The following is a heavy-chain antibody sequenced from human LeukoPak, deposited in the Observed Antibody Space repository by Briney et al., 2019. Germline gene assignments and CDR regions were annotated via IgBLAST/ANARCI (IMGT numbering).Heavy chain of an antibody. D-gene: IGHD5-12*01. CDR3: ARTLYSGYDWGDGGFDY. CDR1: GGSISSHY. V-gene: IGHV4-59*11. Sequence: SETLSLTCTVSGGSISSHYWSWIRQPPGKGLEWIGYIYYSGSTNYNPSLKSRVTISVDTSKNRFSLKLSSVTAADTAVYYCARTLYSGYDWGDGGFDYWGQGTLVTVSS. CDR2: IYYSGST. J-gene: IGHJ4*02.